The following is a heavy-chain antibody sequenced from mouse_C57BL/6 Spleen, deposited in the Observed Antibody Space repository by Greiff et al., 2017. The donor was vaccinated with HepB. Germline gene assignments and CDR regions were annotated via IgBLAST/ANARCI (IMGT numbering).Heavy chain of an antibody. CDR2: IWTGGGT. D-gene: IGHD1-1*01. V-gene: IGHV2-9-1*01. CDR3: ARKSYYYGSSYGWYFDV. Sequence: VQVVESGPGLVAPSQSLSITCTVSGFSLTSYAISWVRQPPGKGLEWLGVIWTGGGTNYNSAHKSKLSISKYNSKSQVFLKMNSLQTDDTARYYSARKSYYYGSSYGWYFDVWGTGTTVTVSS. CDR1: GFSLTSYA. J-gene: IGHJ1*03.